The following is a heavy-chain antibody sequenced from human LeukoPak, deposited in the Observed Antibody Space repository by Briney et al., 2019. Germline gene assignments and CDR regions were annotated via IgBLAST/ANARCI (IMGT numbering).Heavy chain of an antibody. Sequence: GEPLNISCQGSEYTFATYSIAWSRQMPGKGLEGMGIIYPSDSDTRNSPSFQGQVTISADKSIKTAYLQWSSLKASDPAMYYCARPLQGIVGATGFDYWGQGTLVTVSS. CDR1: EYTFATYS. V-gene: IGHV5-51*01. CDR3: ARPLQGIVGATGFDY. D-gene: IGHD1-26*01. CDR2: IYPSDSDT. J-gene: IGHJ4*02.